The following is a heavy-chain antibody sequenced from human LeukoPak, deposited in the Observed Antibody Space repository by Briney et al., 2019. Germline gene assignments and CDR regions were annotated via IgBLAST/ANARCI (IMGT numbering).Heavy chain of an antibody. CDR2: IGSNI. D-gene: IGHD4-11*01. Sequence: GGSLRLSCAASGFTFSSYSMNWVRQAPGKGLEWVSYIGSNIYYADSVKGRFTISRDNAKSSLFLQMDSLRAEDTAVYYCVRDYRYAFDYWGQGTLVTVS. V-gene: IGHV3-48*01. J-gene: IGHJ4*02. CDR1: GFTFSSYS. CDR3: VRDYRYAFDY.